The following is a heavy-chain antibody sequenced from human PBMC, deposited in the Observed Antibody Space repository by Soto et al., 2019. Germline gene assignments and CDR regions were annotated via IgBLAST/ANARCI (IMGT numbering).Heavy chain of an antibody. CDR2: ISSSGNTE. J-gene: IGHJ4*02. V-gene: IGHV3-11*01. CDR1: GFTFSDYY. CDR3: ARDSRVYYGSGSSVDG. D-gene: IGHD3-10*01. Sequence: QAHLVESGGGLVKPGGSLRLSCAASGFTFSDYYMSWIRQAPGKGLEWVSYISSSGNTEYYADSVEGRFTISRDNAQNSVHLQMNSLRAEDTAVYYCARDSRVYYGSGSSVDGWGQGTLVTVSS.